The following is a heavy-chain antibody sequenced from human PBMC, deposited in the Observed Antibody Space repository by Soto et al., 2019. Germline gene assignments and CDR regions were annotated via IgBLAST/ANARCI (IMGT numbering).Heavy chain of an antibody. CDR3: ARETVEYCGGDCHDAFDI. CDR1: GGTFSRYA. J-gene: IGHJ3*02. Sequence: QVQLVQAGAEVKKPGSSVKVACKDSGGTFSRYAISWVRRAPGQGLEWKGGIITMFGTANYAQKFQGRVTITEDESTSTAYMDLSSLRSEDTAVYYCARETVEYCGGDCHDAFDIWGQGTLVTVSS. D-gene: IGHD2-21*02. V-gene: IGHV1-69*12. CDR2: IITMFGTA.